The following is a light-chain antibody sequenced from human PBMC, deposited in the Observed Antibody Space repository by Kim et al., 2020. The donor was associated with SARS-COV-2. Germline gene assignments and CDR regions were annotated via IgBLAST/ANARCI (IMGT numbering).Light chain of an antibody. CDR1: NIGSKS. CDR2: YDS. CDR3: QVWDSSSDHPV. J-gene: IGLJ3*02. Sequence: APGKTARITGGGNNIGSKSGHWYQQKPGQAPVLVIYYDSDRPSGIPERFSGSNSGNTATLTISRVEAGDEADYYCQVWDSSSDHPVFGGGTKLTVL. V-gene: IGLV3-21*04.